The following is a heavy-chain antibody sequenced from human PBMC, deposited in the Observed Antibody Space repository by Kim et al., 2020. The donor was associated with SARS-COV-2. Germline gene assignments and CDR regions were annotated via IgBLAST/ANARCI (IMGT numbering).Heavy chain of an antibody. Sequence: GGSLRLSCAASGFTFRSYGMHWVRQAPGKGLEWVAVIWNDGTNRYYADSVRGRFTISRDNYKDTGYLQMNSLRAEDTAVDYCARGDSTTSYYDDMDVWGKGTTVTVSS. J-gene: IGHJ6*03. CDR2: IWNDGTNR. V-gene: IGHV3-33*01. D-gene: IGHD6-13*01. CDR3: ARGDSTTSYYDDMDV. CDR1: GFTFRSYG.